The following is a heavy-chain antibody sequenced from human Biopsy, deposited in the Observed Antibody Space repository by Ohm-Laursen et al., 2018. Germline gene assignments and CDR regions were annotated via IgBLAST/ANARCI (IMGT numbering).Heavy chain of an antibody. CDR3: ALQSVAQMKNFDY. CDR2: ISPKSGDT. CDR1: GFSFTGYY. D-gene: IGHD6-19*01. J-gene: IGHJ4*02. V-gene: IGHV1-2*06. Sequence: ASVKVSCKASGFSFTGYYIHWVRQAPGQGLEWMGRISPKSGDTNYAHKFQGNITMTRDTSMSTAYMEMSRLRCDDTAVYYCALQSVAQMKNFDYWGQGTLVTVSS.